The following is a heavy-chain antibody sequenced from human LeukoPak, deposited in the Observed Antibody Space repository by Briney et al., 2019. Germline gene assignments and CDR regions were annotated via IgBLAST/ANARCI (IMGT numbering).Heavy chain of an antibody. Sequence: QTGGSLRLSCAASGFTLSSYGMHWVRQAPGKGLEWVAVISYDGSNKYYADSVKGRFTISRDNSKNTLYLQMNSLRAEDTAVYYCAKGTGDYITMIVVVPGPFDYWGQGTLVTVSS. V-gene: IGHV3-30*18. CDR2: ISYDGSNK. CDR1: GFTLSSYG. J-gene: IGHJ4*02. D-gene: IGHD3-22*01. CDR3: AKGTGDYITMIVVVPGPFDY.